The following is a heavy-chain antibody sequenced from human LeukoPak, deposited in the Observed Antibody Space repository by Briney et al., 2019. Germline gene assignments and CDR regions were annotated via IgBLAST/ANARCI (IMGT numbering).Heavy chain of an antibody. CDR2: INTNTANP. D-gene: IGHD4-23*01. Sequence: ASVKLSCTDSGYTFTSYAMNSVRQAPGQGLEWVGCINTNTANPTYAHGVTGRFVFSLDTSVNTPYLQISSLKAEDTAVYYCARAFDPTVVTRPFDYWGQGILVTVSS. CDR1: GYTFTSYA. CDR3: ARAFDPTVVTRPFDY. J-gene: IGHJ4*02. V-gene: IGHV7-4-1*02.